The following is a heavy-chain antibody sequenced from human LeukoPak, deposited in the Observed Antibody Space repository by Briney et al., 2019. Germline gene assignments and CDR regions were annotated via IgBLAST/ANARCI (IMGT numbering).Heavy chain of an antibody. J-gene: IGHJ6*03. V-gene: IGHV4-4*09. D-gene: IGHD3-22*01. CDR2: IYTSGST. Sequence: LETLSLTCTVSGGSISSYYWSWIRQPPGKGLEWIGYIYTSGSTNYNPSLKSRVTISVDTSKNQFSLKLSSVTAADTAVYYCARDSSGYYRSGYYYYMDVWGKGTTVTVSS. CDR3: ARDSSGYYRSGYYYYMDV. CDR1: GGSISSYY.